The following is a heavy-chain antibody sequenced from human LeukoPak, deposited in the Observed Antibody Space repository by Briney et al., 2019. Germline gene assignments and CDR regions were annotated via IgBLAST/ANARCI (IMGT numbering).Heavy chain of an antibody. V-gene: IGHV1-2*02. J-gene: IGHJ4*01. CDR2: MKPESGKT. Sequence: ASVKVSCKASGYSFTDYYLHWVRQAPGQGLEWMGWMKPESGKTGTAQRFQGRVTLTRDTSTSTAYMEVTRLTSDDTAIYYCARDKNPTVFDYWGQGTLDTVFS. CDR3: ARDKNPTVFDY. CDR1: GYSFTDYY.